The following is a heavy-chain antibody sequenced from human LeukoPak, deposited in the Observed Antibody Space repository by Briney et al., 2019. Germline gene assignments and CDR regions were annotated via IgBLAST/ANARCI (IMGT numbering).Heavy chain of an antibody. CDR3: ARDGGRFGESDYYYYGMDV. Sequence: GASVKVSCKASGYTFTSYGISWVRQAPGQGLEWMGWISTYNGNTNYAQKLQGRVTMTTDTSTSTAYMELRSLRSDDTAVYYCARDGGRFGESDYYYYGMDVWGQGTTVTVSS. D-gene: IGHD3-10*01. V-gene: IGHV1-18*01. J-gene: IGHJ6*02. CDR2: ISTYNGNT. CDR1: GYTFTSYG.